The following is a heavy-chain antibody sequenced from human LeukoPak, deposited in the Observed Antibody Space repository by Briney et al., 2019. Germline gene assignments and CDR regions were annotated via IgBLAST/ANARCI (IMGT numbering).Heavy chain of an antibody. CDR2: ISGSGGST. CDR3: AKDKSGYYSSDYFDY. D-gene: IGHD3-22*01. Sequence: GGSLRLSCAASGFTFSSYAMSWVRQAPGKGLEWVSAISGSGGSTYYADSVKGRFTISRDNSKNTLYLQMNSLRAEDTAVYYCAKDKSGYYSSDYFDYWGQGTLVTVSS. V-gene: IGHV3-23*01. CDR1: GFTFSSYA. J-gene: IGHJ4*02.